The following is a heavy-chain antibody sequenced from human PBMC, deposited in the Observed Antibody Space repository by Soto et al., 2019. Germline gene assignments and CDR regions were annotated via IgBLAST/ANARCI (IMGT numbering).Heavy chain of an antibody. J-gene: IGHJ4*02. CDR1: GFTFSSYA. CDR2: ISYDGSNK. Sequence: QVQLVESGGGVVQPGRSLRLCCAASGFTFSSYAIHWVRQAPGKGLEWVAVISYDGSNKYYADSVKGRFTISRDNSKNTLFLQMNSLRAEDTAVYYCARVGRLHYFDHWGQGTLVTVSS. V-gene: IGHV3-30-3*01. CDR3: ARVGRLHYFDH. D-gene: IGHD2-15*01.